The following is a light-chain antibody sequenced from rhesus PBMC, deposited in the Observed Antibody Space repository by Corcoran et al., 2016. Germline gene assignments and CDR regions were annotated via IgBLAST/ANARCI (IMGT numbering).Light chain of an antibody. CDR1: QSLLDSEAGNTY. Sequence: DIVMTQTPLSLPVTPGEPASISCRSSQSLLDSEAGNTYLDWYLQKPGQSPQLLIYEVSNRASGVPDRFSGSGSDTDFTLKISRVEAEDVGVYYCMQALEFPLTFGGGTKVEIK. V-gene: IGKV2-104*02. CDR3: MQALEFPLT. CDR2: EVS. J-gene: IGKJ4*01.